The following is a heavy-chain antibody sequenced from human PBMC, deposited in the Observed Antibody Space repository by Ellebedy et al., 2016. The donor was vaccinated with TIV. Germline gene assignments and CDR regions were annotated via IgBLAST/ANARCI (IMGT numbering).Heavy chain of an antibody. D-gene: IGHD3-3*01. Sequence: GGSLRLSXAASGFTFSSYAMSWVRQAPGKGLEWVSAISGSGGSTYYADSVKGRFTISRDNSKNTLYLQMNSLRAEDTAVYYCAKDPHRFLEWGTLDYWGQGTLVTVSS. CDR2: ISGSGGST. CDR1: GFTFSSYA. V-gene: IGHV3-23*01. J-gene: IGHJ4*02. CDR3: AKDPHRFLEWGTLDY.